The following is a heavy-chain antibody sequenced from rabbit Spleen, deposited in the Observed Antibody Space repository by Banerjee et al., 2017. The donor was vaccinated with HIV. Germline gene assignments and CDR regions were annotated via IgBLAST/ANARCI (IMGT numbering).Heavy chain of an antibody. CDR1: GFDFSNYG. V-gene: IGHV1S47*01. J-gene: IGHJ6*01. Sequence: QEQLVESGGGLVQPGGSLKLSCTASGFDFSNYGVTWVRQAPGKGLEWIGYIEPIFGNTYYASWVNGRFTISSHNAQNTLYLQLSSLTAADTATYFCARDGAGGSYFALWGPGTLVTVS. D-gene: IGHD8-1*01. CDR2: IEPIFGNT. CDR3: ARDGAGGSYFAL.